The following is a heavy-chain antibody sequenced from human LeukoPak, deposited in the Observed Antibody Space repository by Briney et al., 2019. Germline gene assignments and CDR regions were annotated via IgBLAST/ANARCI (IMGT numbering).Heavy chain of an antibody. CDR3: AKDGGRVSGYLHY. CDR1: GFTFSSYG. D-gene: IGHD3-3*01. Sequence: GGSLRLSCAASGFTFSSYGMHWVRQAPGKGLEWVVVISYHGRNIFYADSVKGRFTISRDNSKNTLYLQMNSLRPEDTTIYHGAKDGGRVSGYLHYWGQGTLVIVSS. CDR2: ISYHGRNI. J-gene: IGHJ1*01. V-gene: IGHV3-30*18.